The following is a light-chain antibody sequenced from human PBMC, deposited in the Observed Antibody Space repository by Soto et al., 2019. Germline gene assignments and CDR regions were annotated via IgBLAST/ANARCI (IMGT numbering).Light chain of an antibody. Sequence: DIQMTQSPSSLSASVGDRVTITCRASQSISIYLNWYQQKPGKAPKLLIYAASTLQCGVPSRFSGSGSGTEFTLTISSLQPEDFATYYCQQSYRTPVTFGQGTKVEIK. CDR3: QQSYRTPVT. J-gene: IGKJ1*01. V-gene: IGKV1-39*01. CDR2: AAS. CDR1: QSISIY.